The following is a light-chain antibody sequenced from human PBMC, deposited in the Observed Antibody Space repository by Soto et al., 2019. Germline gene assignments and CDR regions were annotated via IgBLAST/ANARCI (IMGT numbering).Light chain of an antibody. Sequence: EIVMTQSPATLSVSPGERATLSCRASQSVSNNLAWYQQKPGQAPRLLIYHASTRATGIPARFSGSGSGTEFTLTISGLEPEDFAVYYCQQYGSSPFTFGPGTKVDIK. CDR1: QSVSNN. V-gene: IGKV3-15*01. CDR2: HAS. J-gene: IGKJ3*01. CDR3: QQYGSSPFT.